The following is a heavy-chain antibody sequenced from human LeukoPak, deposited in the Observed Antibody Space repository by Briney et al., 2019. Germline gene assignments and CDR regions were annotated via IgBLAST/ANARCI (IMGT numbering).Heavy chain of an antibody. J-gene: IGHJ4*02. CDR2: TYNSWRN. V-gene: IGHV4-39*01. Sequence: SETLSLTWTVSGGSVSRSSSYWGWIRQPPGKGLEWIGTTYNSWRNYYNPSLKSRVTISGDTSKNQFSLKVTSVAAADSAVYYCARFSGYIYGYDYWGQGTLVTVSS. CDR3: ARFSGYIYGYDY. CDR1: GGSVSRSSSY. D-gene: IGHD5-18*01.